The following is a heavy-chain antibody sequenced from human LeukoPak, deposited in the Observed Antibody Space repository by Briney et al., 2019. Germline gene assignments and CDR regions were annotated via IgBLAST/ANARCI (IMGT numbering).Heavy chain of an antibody. CDR1: GGSISSNF. D-gene: IGHD6-13*01. CDR3: ARGLGRQQLVSPFDY. J-gene: IGHJ4*02. V-gene: IGHV4-59*08. CDR2: IYDNGST. Sequence: SETLSLTCTVSGGSISSNFWNWVRQPPGKGLEWIGFIYDNGSTKYSPSLKSRVTMSVDTSKQQFSLKLSSVTAADTAVYYCARGLGRQQLVSPFDYWGQGTLVTVSS.